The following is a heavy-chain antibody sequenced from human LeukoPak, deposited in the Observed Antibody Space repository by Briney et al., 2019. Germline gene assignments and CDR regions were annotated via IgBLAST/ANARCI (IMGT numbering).Heavy chain of an antibody. CDR3: AHLVGYSDSSGYRGVYFDY. CDR1: GSSLSSSGVG. Sequence: KESGPTLVNPTQTLTLTCTFSGSSLSSSGVGVAWIRQPPGKALEWLALIYWDDDQRYRPSLNSRLTITKDTSKNQVVLTMTNMDPVDTATYYCAHLVGYSDSSGYRGVYFDYWGQGTLVTVSS. D-gene: IGHD3-22*01. J-gene: IGHJ4*02. CDR2: IYWDDDQ. V-gene: IGHV2-5*02.